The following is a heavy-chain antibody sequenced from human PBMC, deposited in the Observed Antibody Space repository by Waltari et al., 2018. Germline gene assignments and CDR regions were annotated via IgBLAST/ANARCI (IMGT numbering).Heavy chain of an antibody. Sequence: QVQLVESGGGVVQPGRSLRLACSASGFTFSRVGMHWVRQVPGKGLEWWAIRWNDGSNEYYVDSVKGRFTISRDNSKNTLYLQMNSLRAEDSAVYYCASQSTTLFDYWGQGTLVTVSS. CDR2: RWNDGSNE. J-gene: IGHJ4*02. CDR3: ASQSTTLFDY. V-gene: IGHV3-33*01. CDR1: GFTFSRVG. D-gene: IGHD2-15*01.